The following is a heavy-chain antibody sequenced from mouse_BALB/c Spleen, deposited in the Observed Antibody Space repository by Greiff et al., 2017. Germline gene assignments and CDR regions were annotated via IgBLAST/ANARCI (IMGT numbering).Heavy chain of an antibody. D-gene: IGHD1-1*01. CDR2: ISSGGSYT. CDR3: TRGLGLRSWFAY. CDR1: GFTFSSYT. V-gene: IGHV5-6-4*01. J-gene: IGHJ3*01. Sequence: EVQGVESGGGLVKPGGSLKLSCAASGFTFSSYTMSWVRQTPEKRLEWVATISSGGSYTYYPDSVKGRFTISRDNAKNTLYLQMSSLKSEDTAMYYCTRGLGLRSWFAYWGQGTLVTVSA.